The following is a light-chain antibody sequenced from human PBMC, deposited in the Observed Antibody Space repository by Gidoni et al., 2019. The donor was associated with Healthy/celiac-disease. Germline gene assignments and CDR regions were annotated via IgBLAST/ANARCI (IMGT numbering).Light chain of an antibody. V-gene: IGKV1-5*03. CDR2: KAS. Sequence: DIQMTQSPSTLSASVGDRVTITCRASQSISSWLAWYQQKPGKAPKLLIYKASSLESGVPSRFSGSGSGTEFTLTISSLQPEDFATYYCQQYNSYSLTFXQXTKVEIK. CDR1: QSISSW. J-gene: IGKJ1*01. CDR3: QQYNSYSLT.